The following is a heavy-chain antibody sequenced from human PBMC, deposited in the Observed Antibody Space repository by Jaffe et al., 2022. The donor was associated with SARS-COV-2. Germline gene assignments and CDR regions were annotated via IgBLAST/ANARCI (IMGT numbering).Heavy chain of an antibody. CDR1: GFTFSSYG. V-gene: IGHV3-30*18. J-gene: IGHJ6*02. CDR2: ISYDGSNK. CDR3: AKDYYDSSGYYFRPIYYYYGMDV. Sequence: QVQLVESGGGVVQPGRSLRLSCAASGFTFSSYGMHWVRQAPGKGLEWVAVISYDGSNKYYADSVKGRFTISRDNSKNTLYLQMNSLRAEDTAVYYCAKDYYDSSGYYFRPIYYYYGMDVWGQGTTVTVSS. D-gene: IGHD3-22*01.